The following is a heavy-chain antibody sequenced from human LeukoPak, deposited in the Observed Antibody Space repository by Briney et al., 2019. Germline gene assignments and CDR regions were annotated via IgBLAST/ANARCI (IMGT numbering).Heavy chain of an antibody. CDR2: IFPSGGEI. Sequence: GGSLRLSCAASGFTFSTFAMIWVRQPPGKGLEWVSSIFPSGGEIHYADSVRGRFTISRDNSKSTLSLQMNSLRAEDTAIYYCATYRQVLLPFESWGQGALVSVSS. CDR3: ATYRQVLLPFES. J-gene: IGHJ4*02. V-gene: IGHV3-23*01. D-gene: IGHD2-8*02. CDR1: GFTFSTFA.